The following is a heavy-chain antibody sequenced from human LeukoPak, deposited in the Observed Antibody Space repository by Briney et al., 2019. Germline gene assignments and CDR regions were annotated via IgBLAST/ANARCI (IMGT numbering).Heavy chain of an antibody. D-gene: IGHD3-16*01. Sequence: GGSLRLSCVASTFTKAWMNWVRQAPGKRLEWVGRVKNRGDGRTTDYAAPVKGRFTISRDDSKRTVYLQMNSLKTEDTAVYFCTTEYFGGFEYWGQGTLVTVSS. CDR2: VKNRGDGRTT. CDR1: TFTKAW. CDR3: TTEYFGGFEY. J-gene: IGHJ4*02. V-gene: IGHV3-15*07.